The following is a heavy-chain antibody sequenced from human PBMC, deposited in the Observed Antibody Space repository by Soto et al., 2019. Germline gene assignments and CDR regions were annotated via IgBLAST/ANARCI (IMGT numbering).Heavy chain of an antibody. J-gene: IGHJ5*02. CDR2: ISGSGGST. D-gene: IGHD2-2*01. CDR1: GFTFSTAW. Sequence: GGSLRLSCAASGFTFSTAWMTWVRQAPGKGLEWVSAISGSGGSTYYADSVKGRFTISRDNSKNTLYLQMNSLRAEDTAVYYCAKDLVVPAATRPFNWFDPWGQGTLVTVSS. CDR3: AKDLVVPAATRPFNWFDP. V-gene: IGHV3-23*01.